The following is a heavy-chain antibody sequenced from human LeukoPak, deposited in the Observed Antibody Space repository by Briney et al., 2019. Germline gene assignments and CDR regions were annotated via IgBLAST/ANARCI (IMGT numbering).Heavy chain of an antibody. D-gene: IGHD3-22*01. J-gene: IGHJ4*02. CDR3: ARNLYYYDSSGSCDY. CDR2: IKQDGSEK. V-gene: IGHV3-7*01. Sequence: PGGSLRLSCAASGFTFSSYWMSWVRQAPGKGLEWVANIKQDGSEKYYVDSVKGRFTISRDNAKNTLYLQMNSLRAEDTAVYYCARNLYYYDSSGSCDYWGQGTLVTVSS. CDR1: GFTFSSYW.